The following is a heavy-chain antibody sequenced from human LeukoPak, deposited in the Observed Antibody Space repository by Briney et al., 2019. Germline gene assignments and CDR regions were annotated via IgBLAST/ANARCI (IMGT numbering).Heavy chain of an antibody. D-gene: IGHD3-10*01. CDR3: ARDRLWFGELAYFDY. Sequence: KPSQTLSLTCTVSRGSISSGDYYWSWIRQPPGKGLDWIEYIYYSGSTYYNPSLKSRVTISVDTSKNQFSLKLSSVTAADTAVYYCARDRLWFGELAYFDYWGQGNLVTVSS. CDR2: IYYSGST. CDR1: RGSISSGDYY. V-gene: IGHV4-30-4*01. J-gene: IGHJ4*02.